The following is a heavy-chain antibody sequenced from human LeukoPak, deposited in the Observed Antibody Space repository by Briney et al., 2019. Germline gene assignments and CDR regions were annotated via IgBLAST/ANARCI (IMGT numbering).Heavy chain of an antibody. J-gene: IGHJ3*01. CDR3: ARVFYDSGDTDAFDL. CDR2: ISRSSSSI. D-gene: IGHD3-10*01. V-gene: IGHV3-21*01. Sequence: GGSLRLSCAASGFIFSSYGMNWVRQAPGKGLEWVSSISRSSSSIYYTDSVKGRFTISRDNAKKSLYLQMNSLRAEDTAVYYCARVFYDSGDTDAFDLWGQGTMLTVSS. CDR1: GFIFSSYG.